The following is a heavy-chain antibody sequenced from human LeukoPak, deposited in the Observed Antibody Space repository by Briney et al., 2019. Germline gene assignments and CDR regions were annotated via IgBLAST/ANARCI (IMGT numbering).Heavy chain of an antibody. J-gene: IGHJ3*02. CDR1: GFTVSNNY. D-gene: IGHD6-19*01. CDR2: IYSGGTT. Sequence: GGSLRLTCAASGFTVSNNYMSWVRQAPGKGLEWVSLIYSGGTTYYADSVKGRFTISRDNSQNTLYLQMNSLRAEDTAVYYCARGMAVAATDAFDIWGQGTMVTVSS. CDR3: ARGMAVAATDAFDI. V-gene: IGHV3-66*01.